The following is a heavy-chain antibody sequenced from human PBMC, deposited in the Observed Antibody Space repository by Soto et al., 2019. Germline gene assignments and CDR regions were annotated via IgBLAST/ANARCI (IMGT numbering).Heavy chain of an antibody. J-gene: IGHJ6*02. V-gene: IGHV1-69*13. D-gene: IGHD4-4*01. CDR2: IIPIFGTA. CDR3: ARDLTVTTGDYYYYYGMDV. Sequence: GASVKVSCKASGGTFSSYAISWVRQAPGQGLDWMGGIIPIFGTANYAQKFQGRVTITADESTSTAYMELSSLRSEDTAVYYCARDLTVTTGDYYYYYGMDVWGQGTTVTVSS. CDR1: GGTFSSYA.